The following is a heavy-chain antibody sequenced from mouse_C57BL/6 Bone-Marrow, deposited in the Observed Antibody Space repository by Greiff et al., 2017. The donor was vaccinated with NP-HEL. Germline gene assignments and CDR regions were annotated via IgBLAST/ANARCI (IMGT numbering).Heavy chain of an antibody. J-gene: IGHJ4*01. D-gene: IGHD2-14*01. Sequence: EVKLVESGAELVKPGASVKLSCTASGFNIKDYYMHWVKQRTEQGLAWIGRIDPEDGETKYAPKFPGKATITADTSSNTAYLQLSSLTSEDTAVYYCAREGTTLDYAMDYWGQGTSVTVSS. CDR1: GFNIKDYY. CDR3: AREGTTLDYAMDY. V-gene: IGHV14-2*01. CDR2: IDPEDGET.